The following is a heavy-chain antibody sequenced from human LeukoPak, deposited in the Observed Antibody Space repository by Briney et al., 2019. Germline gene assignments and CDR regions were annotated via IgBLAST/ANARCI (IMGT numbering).Heavy chain of an antibody. J-gene: IGHJ4*02. CDR1: GFTVSSNY. D-gene: IGHD3-10*01. Sequence: GGSLRLSCAASGFTVSSNYMSWVRQAPGKGLKWVSVVYGGDTTYYADSVKGRFTISRDNSKNTLYLQMNSLRAEDTAVYYCARGPVWFGELKYDDYWGQGTLVTVSS. CDR2: VYGGDTT. V-gene: IGHV3-66*01. CDR3: ARGPVWFGELKYDDY.